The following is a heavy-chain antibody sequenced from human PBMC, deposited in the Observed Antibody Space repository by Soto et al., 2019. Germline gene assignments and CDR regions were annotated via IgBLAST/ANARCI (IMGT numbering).Heavy chain of an antibody. CDR2: VYRDGKT. J-gene: IGHJ4*02. CDR3: AREFYGPGGLDY. CDR1: GFTIDNYY. V-gene: IGHV3-66*01. D-gene: IGHD3-10*01. Sequence: GGSLRLSCAASGFTIDNYYMSWVRQAPRKGLEWVSVVYRDGKTFYADSVKGRFTISRDISKNTLYLQMNSPRAEDTAVYYCAREFYGPGGLDYWGQGSRVTVSS.